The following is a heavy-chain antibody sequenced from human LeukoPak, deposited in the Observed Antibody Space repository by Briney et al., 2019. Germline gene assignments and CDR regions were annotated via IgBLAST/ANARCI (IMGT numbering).Heavy chain of an antibody. Sequence: SQTLSLTCTVSGGSISSGGYYWSWIRQHQGKGLEWIGYIYYSGSTYYNPSLKSRVTISVDTSKNQFSLKLNSVTAADTAVYYCARGSWEMTTVTPWFDPWGQGTLVTVSS. CDR2: IYYSGST. CDR1: GGSISSGGYY. J-gene: IGHJ5*02. D-gene: IGHD4-11*01. V-gene: IGHV4-31*03. CDR3: ARGSWEMTTVTPWFDP.